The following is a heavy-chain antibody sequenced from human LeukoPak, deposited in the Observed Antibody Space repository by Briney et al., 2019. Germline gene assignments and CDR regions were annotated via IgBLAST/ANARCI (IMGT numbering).Heavy chain of an antibody. CDR1: GGSISSYY. J-gene: IGHJ4*02. Sequence: KPSETLSLTCTVSGGSISSYYWSWIRRPPGKGLGWIGYIYYSGSTNYNPSLKSRVTISVDTSKNQFSLELTSVTAADTATYYCARETTLAGFASGLGFNYWGQGILVTVSS. V-gene: IGHV4-59*01. D-gene: IGHD6-19*01. CDR2: IYYSGST. CDR3: ARETTLAGFASGLGFNY.